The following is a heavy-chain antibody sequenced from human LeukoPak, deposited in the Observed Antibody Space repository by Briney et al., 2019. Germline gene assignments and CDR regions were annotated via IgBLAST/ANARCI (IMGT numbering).Heavy chain of an antibody. CDR2: ISGSDST. CDR1: GFTFSSYA. Sequence: PGGSLRLSCAAPGFTFSSYAMSWVRQALGKGLEWVSAISGSDSTYYADSVKGRFTISRDNSKNTLYLQMNSLRAEDTAVYYCAKDSPYAYYGSGSYWDYWGQGTLVTVSS. D-gene: IGHD3-10*01. CDR3: AKDSPYAYYGSGSYWDY. J-gene: IGHJ4*02. V-gene: IGHV3-23*01.